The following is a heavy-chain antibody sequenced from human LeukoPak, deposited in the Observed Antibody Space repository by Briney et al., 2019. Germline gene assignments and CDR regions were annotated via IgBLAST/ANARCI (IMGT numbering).Heavy chain of an antibody. CDR1: GYTLTELS. V-gene: IGHV1-24*01. D-gene: IGHD2-15*01. CDR2: FDPEDGET. J-gene: IGHJ4*02. Sequence: RRASVKVSCKVSGYTLTELSMHWVRQAPGKGLEWMGGFDPEDGETIYAQKFQGRVIMTEDTSTDTAYMELSSLRSEDTAVYYCATGRRGYCSGGSCYRHDYWGQGTLVTVSS. CDR3: ATGRRGYCSGGSCYRHDY.